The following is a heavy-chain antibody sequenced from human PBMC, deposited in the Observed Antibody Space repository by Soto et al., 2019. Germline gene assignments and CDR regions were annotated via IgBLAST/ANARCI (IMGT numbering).Heavy chain of an antibody. CDR3: AREYSSSCAHLDHCTSSTCYTGRPDHFDY. CDR2: ISAYNGNT. J-gene: IGHJ4*02. Sequence: ASVKVSCKASGYTFTSYGISWVRQAPGQGLEWMGWISAYNGNTHYAQTLQGRVTMTTDTSTSTAYMELRSLRSDDTAVYYCAREYSSSCAHLDHCTSSTCYTGRPDHFDYWGQGTRVTAPQ. V-gene: IGHV1-18*01. CDR1: GYTFTSYG. D-gene: IGHD6-13*01.